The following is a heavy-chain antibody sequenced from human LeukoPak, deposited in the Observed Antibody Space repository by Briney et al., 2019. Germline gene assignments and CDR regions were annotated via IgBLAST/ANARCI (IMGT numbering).Heavy chain of an antibody. CDR1: GFTFSSYS. V-gene: IGHV3-21*01. CDR2: ISSSSSYI. CDR3: ARDLVGIYSGYYYGMDV. D-gene: IGHD1-26*01. J-gene: IGHJ6*02. Sequence: GGSLRLSCAASGFTFSSYSMNWVRQAPGKGLEWVSSISSSSSYIYYADSVKGRFTISRDNAKNSLYLQMNSLRAEDTAVYYCARDLVGIYSGYYYGMDVWGQGTTVTVSS.